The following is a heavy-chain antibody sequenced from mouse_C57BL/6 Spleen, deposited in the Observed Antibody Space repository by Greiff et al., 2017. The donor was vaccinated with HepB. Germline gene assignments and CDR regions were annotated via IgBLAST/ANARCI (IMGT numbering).Heavy chain of an antibody. J-gene: IGHJ3*01. CDR2: IWSDGST. CDR1: GFSLTSYG. V-gene: IGHV2-6-1*01. CDR3: ARHGPLYDYDEAWFAY. Sequence: VQLQESGPGLVAPSQSLSITCTVSGFSLTSYGVHWVRQPPGKGLEWLVVIWSDGSTTYNSALKSRLSISKDNSKSQVFLKMNSLQTDDTAMYYCARHGPLYDYDEAWFAYWGQGTLVTVSA. D-gene: IGHD2-4*01.